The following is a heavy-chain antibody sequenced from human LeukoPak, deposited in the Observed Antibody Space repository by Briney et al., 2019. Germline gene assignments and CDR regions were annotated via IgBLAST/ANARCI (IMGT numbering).Heavy chain of an antibody. CDR2: ISSSSSTI. V-gene: IGHV3-48*01. Sequence: GGSLRLSCAASGFTFSTYSMNWVRQAPGKGLEWVSYISSSSSTIYYADSVKGRFTTSRDNAKNSLYLQMNSLRAEDTAVYYCARDPADYDYVWGSYRLDYWGQGTLVTVSS. CDR1: GFTFSTYS. D-gene: IGHD3-16*02. J-gene: IGHJ4*02. CDR3: ARDPADYDYVWGSYRLDY.